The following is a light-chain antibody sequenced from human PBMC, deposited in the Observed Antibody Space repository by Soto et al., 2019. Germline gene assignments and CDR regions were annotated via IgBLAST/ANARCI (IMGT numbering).Light chain of an antibody. CDR2: EVS. J-gene: IGLJ1*01. Sequence: QSVLTQPASVSGSPGQSITISCTGTSSDGGSYNLVSWYQQHPGKAPKLMIYEVSKRPSGVSNRFSGSKSGNTASLTISVLQAEDEADYYCCSYAGSSTYVFGTGTKVTVL. CDR3: CSYAGSSTYV. V-gene: IGLV2-23*02. CDR1: SSDGGSYNL.